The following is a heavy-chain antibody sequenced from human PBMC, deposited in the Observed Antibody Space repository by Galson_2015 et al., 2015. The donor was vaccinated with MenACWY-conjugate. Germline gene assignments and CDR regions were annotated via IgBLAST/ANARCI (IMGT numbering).Heavy chain of an antibody. CDR3: VREMGYFDH. D-gene: IGHD6-13*01. CDR1: GDTFTSSV. V-gene: IGHV1-69*04. CDR2: VIPVLGTV. Sequence: SVKVSCKASGDTFTSSVITWVRQSPGQGLEWVGSVIPVLGTVKYAHKLQGRVTITADKSTSTAYMELTSLTSDDTAVYYCVREMGYFDHWGQGSMVIVSS. J-gene: IGHJ4*02.